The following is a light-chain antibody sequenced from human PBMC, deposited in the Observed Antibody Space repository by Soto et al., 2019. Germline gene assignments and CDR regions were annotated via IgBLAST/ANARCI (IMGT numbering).Light chain of an antibody. J-gene: IGKJ3*01. CDR2: RAS. Sequence: DIQLTQSPSTLSASVGDRVNITCRASQSISSWLAWYQQKPGKAPKILLYRASDLQTGVPSRFSGSGSGTEFTLTISILQTDDIATYYCQQYSSYFFTFGPGTKVDVK. CDR3: QQYSSYFFT. CDR1: QSISSW. V-gene: IGKV1-5*03.